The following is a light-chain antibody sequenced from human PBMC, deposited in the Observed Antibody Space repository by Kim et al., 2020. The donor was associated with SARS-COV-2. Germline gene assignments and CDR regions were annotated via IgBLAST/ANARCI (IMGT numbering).Light chain of an antibody. V-gene: IGKV3-20*01. J-gene: IGKJ3*01. CDR1: QSVSSSY. CDR2: GAS. Sequence: PGERAAPSCRASQSVSSSYLAWYQHKPGQAPRLLIYGASSRATGIPDRFSGSGSGTDFTLTISRLEPEDFAVYYCQQYGSSPQYSFGPGTKVDIK. CDR3: QQYGSSPQYS.